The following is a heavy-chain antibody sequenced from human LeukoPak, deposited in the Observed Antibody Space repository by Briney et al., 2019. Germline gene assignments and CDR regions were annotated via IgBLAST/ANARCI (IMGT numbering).Heavy chain of an antibody. CDR2: IRYDGSNK. J-gene: IGHJ1*01. Sequence: GGSLRLSCAASGFTFSSYGMHWVRQAPGKGLEWVAFIRYDGSNKYYADSVKGRFTISRDNSKNTLYLQMNSLRAEDTAVYYCAKDPDYDFWSGYYTGYFQHWGQGTLVTVSS. D-gene: IGHD3-3*01. CDR1: GFTFSSYG. CDR3: AKDPDYDFWSGYYTGYFQH. V-gene: IGHV3-30*02.